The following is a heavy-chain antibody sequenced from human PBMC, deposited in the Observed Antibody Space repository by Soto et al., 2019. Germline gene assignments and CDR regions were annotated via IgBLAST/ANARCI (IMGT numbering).Heavy chain of an antibody. D-gene: IGHD2-2*01. V-gene: IGHV3-23*01. CDR3: AAIQRSNHQLLAVL. J-gene: IGHJ4*02. CDR2: ISASGGST. CDR1: GFTFSNYA. Sequence: EVQLLESGGGLVQPGGSLRLSCAASGFTFSNYAMNWVRQAPGKGLEWVSAISASGGSTYYADSVKGRFTISRDDSKNELYLQMNRLIAEAAAVYYSAAIQRSNHQLLAVLWGQGSLVTVSS.